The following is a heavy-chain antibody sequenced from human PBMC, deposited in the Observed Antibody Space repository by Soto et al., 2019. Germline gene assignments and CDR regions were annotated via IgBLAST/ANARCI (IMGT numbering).Heavy chain of an antibody. D-gene: IGHD6-19*01. CDR2: IMPIFGTT. J-gene: IGHJ4*02. CDR3: AMVEYKSGSDY. Sequence: QVQLVQSGAEVKKPGSSVKVSCKASGGTFSSFPIAWVRQAPGQGLEWVGGIMPIFGTTKYAQNFRDRVTNYGDQTKRKGYMEMSSLGFEDPGVYYCAMVEYKSGSDYWGQGTLVTVFS. CDR1: GGTFSSFP. V-gene: IGHV1-69*01.